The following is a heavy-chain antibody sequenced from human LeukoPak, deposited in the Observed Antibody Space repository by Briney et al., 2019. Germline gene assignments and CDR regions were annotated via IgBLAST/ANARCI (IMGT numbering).Heavy chain of an antibody. D-gene: IGHD6-25*01. CDR2: IGTSSTTI. Sequence: GGSLRLSCAASGFTFSSYTMNWVRQPPGKGLEGVSNIGTSSTTIYYADSVKGRFTISRDNAKNSLYLQMNSLRADDTAVYYCARFAAGGSYYYYMDVWGKGTTVTVSS. CDR1: GFTFSSYT. J-gene: IGHJ6*03. CDR3: ARFAAGGSYYYYMDV. V-gene: IGHV3-48*01.